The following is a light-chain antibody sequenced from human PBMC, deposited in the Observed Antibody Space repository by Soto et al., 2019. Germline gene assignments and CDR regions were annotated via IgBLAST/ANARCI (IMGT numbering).Light chain of an antibody. CDR3: QQFNSYSLT. CDR2: KAS. Sequence: DIQMTQSPSTLSASVGDRVTITCRASQSISSWVAWYQQKPGKAPKLLIYKASSLESGVPSRFSGSGSGTEFTLTISSLQPDDFATYYCQQFNSYSLTFGQGTKVDIK. J-gene: IGKJ1*01. V-gene: IGKV1-5*03. CDR1: QSISSW.